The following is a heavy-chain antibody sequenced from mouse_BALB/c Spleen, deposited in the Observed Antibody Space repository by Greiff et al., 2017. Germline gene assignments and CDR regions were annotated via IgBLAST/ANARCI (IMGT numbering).Heavy chain of an antibody. D-gene: IGHD4-1*01. CDR2: IDPYYGGT. J-gene: IGHJ4*01. Sequence: VQLQQSGPELVKPGASVKMSCKASGYSFTGYNMNWVKQSNGKSLEWIGNIDPYYGGTSYNQKFKGKATLTVDKSSSTAYMQLKSLTSEDSAVYYCARWVGRGYAMDDWGQGTSVTVSS. CDR3: ARWVGRGYAMDD. CDR1: GYSFTGYN. V-gene: IGHV1S135*01.